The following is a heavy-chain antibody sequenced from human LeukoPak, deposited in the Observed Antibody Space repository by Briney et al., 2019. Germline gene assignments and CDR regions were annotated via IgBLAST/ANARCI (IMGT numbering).Heavy chain of an antibody. J-gene: IGHJ4*02. V-gene: IGHV4-4*07. D-gene: IGHD2-8*01. CDR1: GDSINNNY. CDR2: IYSSGST. CDR3: ARGLKGTNAVDY. Sequence: SETLSLTCSVSGDSINNNYSSWIRQPAGKGLEWIGRIYSSGSTKYNPSLRSRVTMSVDTSKNQFSLKLTGVTAADTAVYYCARGLKGTNAVDYWGQGVLVTVSS.